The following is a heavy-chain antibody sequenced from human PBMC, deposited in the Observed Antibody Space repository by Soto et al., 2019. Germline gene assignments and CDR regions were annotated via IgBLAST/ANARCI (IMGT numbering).Heavy chain of an antibody. CDR1: GGSFSGYY. V-gene: IGHV4-34*01. CDR3: ARAVLYYYDSSGYYYFDY. J-gene: IGHJ4*02. D-gene: IGHD3-22*01. Sequence: SETLSLTCAVYGGSFSGYYWSWIRQPPGKGLEWIGEINHSGSTNYNPSLKSRVTISVDTSRNQCSHKPSSVTAADTAVYYSARAVLYYYDSSGYYYFDYWGQGTLGTVSS. CDR2: INHSGST.